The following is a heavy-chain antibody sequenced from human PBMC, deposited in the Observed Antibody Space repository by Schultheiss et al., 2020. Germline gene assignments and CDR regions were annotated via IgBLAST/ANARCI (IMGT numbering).Heavy chain of an antibody. CDR1: GGSISSYY. CDR2: INHSGST. J-gene: IGHJ4*02. V-gene: IGHV4-34*01. D-gene: IGHD6-19*01. Sequence: SETLSLTCTVLGGSISSYYWSWIQQPPGKGLEWIGEINHSGSTNYNPSLKSRVTISVDTSKNQFSLKLSSVTAADTAVYYCARKLGIAVAFFDYWGQGILVTVSS. CDR3: ARKLGIAVAFFDY.